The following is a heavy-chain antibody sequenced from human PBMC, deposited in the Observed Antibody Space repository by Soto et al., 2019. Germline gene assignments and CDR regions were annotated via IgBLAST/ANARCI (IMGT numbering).Heavy chain of an antibody. J-gene: IGHJ1*01. V-gene: IGHV1-46*01. D-gene: IGHD3-22*01. CDR2: INPSGGST. CDR3: ARAPRSGYYYFEYFQH. Sequence: ASVKVSCKASGYTFTSYYMHWVRQAPGQGLEWMGIINPSGGSTSYAQKFQGRVTMTRDTSTSTVYMELSSLRSEDTAVYYCARAPRSGYYYFEYFQHWGQGTLVTVSS. CDR1: GYTFTSYY.